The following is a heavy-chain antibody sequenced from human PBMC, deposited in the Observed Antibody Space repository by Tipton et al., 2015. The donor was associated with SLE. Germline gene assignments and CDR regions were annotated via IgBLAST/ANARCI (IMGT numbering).Heavy chain of an antibody. CDR3: ASREDYWYNYMDV. J-gene: IGHJ6*03. D-gene: IGHD4/OR15-4a*01. CDR2: ISGSGGST. Sequence: SLRLSCTASGFTFSSYAMSWVRQAPGKGLEWVSAISGSGGSTYYADSVKGRFTISRDNSKNTLYLQMNSLRAEDTAVYYCASREDYWYNYMDVWGEGTTVIVSS. CDR1: GFTFSSYA. V-gene: IGHV3-23*01.